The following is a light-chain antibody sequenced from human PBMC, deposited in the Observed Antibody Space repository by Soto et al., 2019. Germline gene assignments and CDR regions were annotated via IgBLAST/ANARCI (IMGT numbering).Light chain of an antibody. V-gene: IGKV3-20*01. Sequence: DIVLTQSPGTLSLSPGERATLSCRASQSVSSTYLAWYQQKPGQAPRLLIFGASSRATGIPDRFSGSGSGTDFTLSISSLEPEDGAVYYCHQFYNSPSMFGQGTKVEIK. J-gene: IGKJ1*01. CDR3: HQFYNSPSM. CDR1: QSVSSTY. CDR2: GAS.